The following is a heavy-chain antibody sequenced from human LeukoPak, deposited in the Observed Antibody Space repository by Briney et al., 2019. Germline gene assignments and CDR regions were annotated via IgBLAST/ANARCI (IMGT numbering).Heavy chain of an antibody. V-gene: IGHV5-51*01. D-gene: IGHD6-13*01. CDR3: ARPDSSSPKTPGGWFDP. CDR2: IYPGDSDT. Sequence: RGESLKISCKGSGYSFTSYWIGWVRQMPGKGLEWMGIIYPGDSDTRYSPSFQGQVTISADKSISTAYLQWSSLKASDTAMYYCARPDSSSPKTPGGWFDPWGQGTLVTVSS. J-gene: IGHJ5*02. CDR1: GYSFTSYW.